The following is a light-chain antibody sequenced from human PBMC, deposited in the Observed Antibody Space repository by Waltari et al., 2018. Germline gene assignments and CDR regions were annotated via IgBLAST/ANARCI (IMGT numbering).Light chain of an antibody. Sequence: CMASQYTTGKWLTWYQQKPGQAPRLLIYAASTRAPGIPDRFSGSGSGTDFSLTISRLEPEDAAAYYCQQYDGSVVTFGGGTKVEIK. J-gene: IGKJ4*01. CDR3: QQYDGSVVT. V-gene: IGKV3-20*01. CDR2: AAS. CDR1: QYTTGKW.